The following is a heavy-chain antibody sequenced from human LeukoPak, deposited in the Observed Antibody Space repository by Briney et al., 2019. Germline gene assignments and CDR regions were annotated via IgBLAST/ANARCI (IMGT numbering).Heavy chain of an antibody. Sequence: QPGGSLRLSCAASGFTFSGSAMHWVRQASGKGLEWVGRIRSKANSYATAYAASVKGRFTISRDDSKNTAYLQMNSLKTEDTAVHYCTRRWDYYDSSGYYYVYWGQGTLVTVSS. CDR1: GFTFSGSA. CDR3: TRRWDYYDSSGYYYVY. V-gene: IGHV3-73*01. CDR2: IRSKANSYAT. J-gene: IGHJ4*02. D-gene: IGHD3-22*01.